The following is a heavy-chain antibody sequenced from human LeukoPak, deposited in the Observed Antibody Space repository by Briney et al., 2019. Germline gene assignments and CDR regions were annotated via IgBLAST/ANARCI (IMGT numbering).Heavy chain of an antibody. J-gene: IGHJ4*02. CDR1: GGSISSYY. Sequence: ETLSLTCTVSGGSISSYYWSWVRQAPGKGLEWVSAISGSGGSTYYADSVKGRFTISRDNSKNTLYLQMNSLRAEDTAVYYCATDYYGSGSYYTLFDYWGQGTLVTVSS. D-gene: IGHD3-10*01. CDR2: ISGSGGST. V-gene: IGHV3-23*01. CDR3: ATDYYGSGSYYTLFDY.